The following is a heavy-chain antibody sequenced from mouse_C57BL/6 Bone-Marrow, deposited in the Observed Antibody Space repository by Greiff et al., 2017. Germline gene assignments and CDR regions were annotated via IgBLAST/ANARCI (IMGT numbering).Heavy chain of an antibody. V-gene: IGHV1-63*01. CDR2: IYPGGGYT. J-gene: IGHJ4*01. CDR1: GYTFTNYW. CDR3: ARRGTAQATGYAMDY. D-gene: IGHD3-2*02. Sequence: VQLQQSGAELVRPGTSVKMSCKASGYTFTNYWIGWAKQRPGHGLEWIGDIYPGGGYTNYNEKFKGKATLTADKSSSTAYMQFSSLTSEDSTIYYCARRGTAQATGYAMDYWGQGTSVTVFS.